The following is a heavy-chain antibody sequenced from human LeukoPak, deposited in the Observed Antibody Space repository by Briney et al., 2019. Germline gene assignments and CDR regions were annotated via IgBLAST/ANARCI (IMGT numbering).Heavy chain of an antibody. J-gene: IGHJ4*02. CDR2: IYYSGST. CDR3: ARDLGSQLVRPIGVFDY. V-gene: IGHV4-30-4*08. CDR1: GDSISSGDYY. D-gene: IGHD6-13*01. Sequence: PSQTLSLTCTVSGDSISSGDYYWSWIRQPPGKGLEWIGYIYYSGSTYYNPSLKSRVTISVDKSKNQFSLQLNSVTPEDTAVYYCARDLGSQLVRPIGVFDYWGQGTLVTVSS.